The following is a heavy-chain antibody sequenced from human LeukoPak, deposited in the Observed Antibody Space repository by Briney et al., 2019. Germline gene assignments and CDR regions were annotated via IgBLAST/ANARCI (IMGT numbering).Heavy chain of an antibody. CDR2: INPNSGGT. J-gene: IGHJ6*03. CDR3: ARFQENYYYMDV. CDR1: GYTFTSYG. V-gene: IGHV1-2*02. Sequence: ASVKVSCKASGYTFTSYGISWVRQAPGQGLEWMGWINPNSGGTNYAQKFQGRVTMTRDTSISTAYMELSRLRSDDTAVYYCARFQENYYYMDVWGKGTTVTVSS.